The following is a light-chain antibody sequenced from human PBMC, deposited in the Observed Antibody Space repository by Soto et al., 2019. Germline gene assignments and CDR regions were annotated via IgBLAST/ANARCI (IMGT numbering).Light chain of an antibody. CDR1: QSFARF. CDR2: ASS. V-gene: IGKV1-39*01. J-gene: IGKJ2*01. Sequence: DIQMTQSPSSLSASVGDRVTISCRASQSFARFLNWYQQKPGKAPKLLIYASSTLQGGVPSSFSGSGSGTDFTLTISSLQPDDVATYFCQQSYSTPYTFGQGTKLDIK. CDR3: QQSYSTPYT.